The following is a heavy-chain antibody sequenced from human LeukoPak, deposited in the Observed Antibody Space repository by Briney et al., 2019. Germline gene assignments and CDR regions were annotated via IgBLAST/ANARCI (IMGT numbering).Heavy chain of an antibody. CDR2: IYYSGST. CDR1: GGSIISYY. CDR3: ARDSREGTTWDDNLDI. V-gene: IGHV4-59*01. D-gene: IGHD1-7*01. J-gene: IGHJ3*02. Sequence: PSETLSLTCTVSGGSIISYYWSWIRQPPGKGLEWIGYIYYSGSTNYNPSLKSRVTISVDTSKNQSSLKLSSRTAADTAVYYCARDSREGTTWDDNLDIWVQGTRVTVS.